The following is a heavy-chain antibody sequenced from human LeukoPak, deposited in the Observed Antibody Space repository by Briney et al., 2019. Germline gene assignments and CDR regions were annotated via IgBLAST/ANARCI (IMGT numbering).Heavy chain of an antibody. CDR2: IYYSGST. CDR3: ARPRAVRGALDY. V-gene: IGHV4-39*01. Sequence: SETLSLTCTVSGGSISSSGYYWGWIRQPPGKGRERIGRIYYSGSTYYNPSLKSRVTISVGTSKNQFSLNLSSVTAADTAVYYCARPRAVRGALDYWGQGTLVTVSS. J-gene: IGHJ4*02. D-gene: IGHD3-10*01. CDR1: GGSISSSGYY.